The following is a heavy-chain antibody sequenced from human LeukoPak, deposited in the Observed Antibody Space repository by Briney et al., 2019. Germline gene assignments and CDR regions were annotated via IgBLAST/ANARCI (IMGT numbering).Heavy chain of an antibody. J-gene: IGHJ5*02. D-gene: IGHD4-11*01. V-gene: IGHV4-4*02. Sequence: SETLSLTCTVSGGSISETYWWSWARQPPGKGLEWIGQIHRSGSTNYNPSLKNRLIISLDRSKNQFSLSLNSVTAADTALYFCARETDYSHPNYFDPWGQGTLVTVSS. CDR2: IHRSGST. CDR3: ARETDYSHPNYFDP. CDR1: GGSISETYW.